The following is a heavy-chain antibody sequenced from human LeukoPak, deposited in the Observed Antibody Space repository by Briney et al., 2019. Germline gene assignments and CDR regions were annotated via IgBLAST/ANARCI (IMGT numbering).Heavy chain of an antibody. Sequence: ASVKVSCKASGYTFTRYGISWVRQAPGQGLEWMGWISAYNGNTDYAQKLHGRVTLTTGTSTSTAYMELRSLRSDDTAVYYCAREGLDILTGYPRDYWGQGTLVTVSS. D-gene: IGHD3-9*01. CDR1: GYTFTRYG. J-gene: IGHJ4*02. V-gene: IGHV1-18*01. CDR2: ISAYNGNT. CDR3: AREGLDILTGYPRDY.